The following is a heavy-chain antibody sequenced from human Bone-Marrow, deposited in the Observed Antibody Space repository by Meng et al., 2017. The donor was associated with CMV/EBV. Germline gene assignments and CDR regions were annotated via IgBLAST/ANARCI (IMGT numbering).Heavy chain of an antibody. D-gene: IGHD4-11*01. V-gene: IGHV5-51*01. Sequence: GESLKISCKGSGYTFTNYWIGWVRQIPGKGLECMGIIYPGDSDTKYSPSFQGHVTISVDKSINTAYLQWSSLKASDTAMYYCAKSTTVTDFDYWGQGTLVTVSS. CDR1: GYTFTNYW. CDR2: IYPGDSDT. CDR3: AKSTTVTDFDY. J-gene: IGHJ4*02.